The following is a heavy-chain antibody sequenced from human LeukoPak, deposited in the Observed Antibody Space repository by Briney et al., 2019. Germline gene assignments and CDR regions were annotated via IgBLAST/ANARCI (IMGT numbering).Heavy chain of an antibody. CDR1: GFTFSSYG. J-gene: IGHJ3*02. Sequence: GGSLGLSCAASGFTFSSYGMHWVRQAPGKGLEWVAIISFDGSNKYYVDSVKGRFTISRDNSKNTLYLQMISLRPEDTAMYYCAKPIQYSSGWAPGDDAFDIWGQGTMVTVSS. CDR3: AKPIQYSSGWAPGDDAFDI. V-gene: IGHV3-30*18. D-gene: IGHD6-19*01. CDR2: ISFDGSNK.